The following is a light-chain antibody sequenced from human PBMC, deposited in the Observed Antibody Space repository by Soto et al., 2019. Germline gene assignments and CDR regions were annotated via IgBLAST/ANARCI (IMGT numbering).Light chain of an antibody. Sequence: EIVMTQSPATLSLSPGERATLSCRASQSVNIYLAWYQQKPGQAPRLLIFGASSRATGIPARFSGSGSGTEVKLTISSLQSEDFAVYFCQQYDDWLRLTFGGGTKVEIK. CDR3: QQYDDWLRLT. CDR1: QSVNIY. CDR2: GAS. J-gene: IGKJ4*01. V-gene: IGKV3D-15*01.